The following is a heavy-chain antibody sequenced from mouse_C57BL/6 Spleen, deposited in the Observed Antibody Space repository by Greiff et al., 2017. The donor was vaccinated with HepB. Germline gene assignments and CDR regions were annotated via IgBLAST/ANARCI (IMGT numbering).Heavy chain of an antibody. CDR2: ISSGSSTI. CDR3: AREDYSWFAY. D-gene: IGHD1-1*01. CDR1: GFTFSDYG. V-gene: IGHV5-17*01. J-gene: IGHJ3*01. Sequence: EVKLQESGGGLVKPGGSLKLSCAASGFTFSDYGMHWVRQAPEKGLEWVAYISSGSSTIYYADTVKGRFTISRDNAKNTLFLQMTSLRSEDTAMYYCAREDYSWFAYWGQGTLVTVSA.